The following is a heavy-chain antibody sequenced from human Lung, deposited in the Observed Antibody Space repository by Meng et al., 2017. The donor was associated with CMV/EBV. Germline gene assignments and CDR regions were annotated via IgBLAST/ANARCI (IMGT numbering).Heavy chain of an antibody. CDR2: IYPGDSDT. CDR3: ARLGAPAGQKVIRPPSYFYYGLDV. D-gene: IGHD6-13*01. J-gene: IGHJ6*02. V-gene: IGHV5-51*01. Sequence: KVSCKGSGYTFTDYWVGWVRQMPRKGLEWVGIIYPGDSDTRYSPSFQGQVTISTDKSIKTTYLQWSSLKSSDTAMYFCARLGAPAGQKVIRPPSYFYYGLDVWGQGATVXVSS. CDR1: GYTFTDYW.